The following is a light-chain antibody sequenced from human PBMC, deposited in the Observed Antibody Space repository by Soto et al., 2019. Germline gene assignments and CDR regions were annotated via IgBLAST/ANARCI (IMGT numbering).Light chain of an antibody. J-gene: IGKJ1*01. CDR2: AAS. Sequence: AIQMTQSPSSLSASVGDRVTITCRASQGIRNDLGWYQQKPGKAPKLLIYAASTLQSGVPSRFSGSGSGTDFTLTCSSLQPEDFATYYCLHDYNYPRTFGQGTKVEI. V-gene: IGKV1-6*01. CDR3: LHDYNYPRT. CDR1: QGIRND.